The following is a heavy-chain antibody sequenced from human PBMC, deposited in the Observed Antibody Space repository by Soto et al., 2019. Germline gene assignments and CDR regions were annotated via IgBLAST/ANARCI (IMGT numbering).Heavy chain of an antibody. CDR1: GFTFSSYG. V-gene: IGHV3-30*18. J-gene: IGHJ6*02. CDR3: AKDEDSSSAGNYYYYYGMDV. D-gene: IGHD6-6*01. Sequence: QLQLVESGGGVVQPGRSLRLSCAASGFTFSSYGMHWVRQAPGKGLEWVAVISYDGSNKYYADSVKGRFTISRDNSKNTLYLQMNSLRAEDTAVYYCAKDEDSSSAGNYYYYYGMDVWGQGTTVTVSS. CDR2: ISYDGSNK.